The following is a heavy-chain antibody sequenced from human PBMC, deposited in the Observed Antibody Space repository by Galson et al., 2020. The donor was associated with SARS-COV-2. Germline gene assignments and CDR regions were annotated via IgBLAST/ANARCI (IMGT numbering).Heavy chain of an antibody. CDR3: ARVGGNDGWNWFDP. V-gene: IGHV3-23*01. D-gene: IGHD1-1*01. CDR1: GFIFSNYA. J-gene: IGHJ5*02. Sequence: GGSLRLSCAGSGFIFSNYAMSWVRQAPGKGLEWVSSISGSGGATYYVDSVRGRFTISRENSETTVYLQMNSLRAEDTAVYYCARVGGNDGWNWFDPWGQGTLVTVSS. CDR2: ISGSGGAT.